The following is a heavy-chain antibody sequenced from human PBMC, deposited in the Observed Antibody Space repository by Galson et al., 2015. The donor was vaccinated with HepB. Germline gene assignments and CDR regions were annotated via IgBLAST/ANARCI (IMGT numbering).Heavy chain of an antibody. Sequence: SLRLSCAASGFTFSSYGMHWVRQAPGKGLEWVAVIWYDGSNKYYADSVKGRFTISRDNSKNTLYLQMNSLRAEDTAVYYCARDTIVSTSLDCWGQGTLVTVSS. J-gene: IGHJ4*02. CDR3: ARDTIVSTSLDC. D-gene: IGHD5/OR15-5a*01. CDR1: GFTFSSYG. V-gene: IGHV3-33*01. CDR2: IWYDGSNK.